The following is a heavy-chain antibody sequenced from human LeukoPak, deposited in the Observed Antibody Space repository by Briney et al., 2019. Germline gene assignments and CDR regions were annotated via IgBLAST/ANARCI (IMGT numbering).Heavy chain of an antibody. Sequence: SETLSLTCAVYGGSFSGYYWSWIRQPPGKGLEWIGEINHSGSTNYNPSLKSRVTISVDTSKNQFSLKLSSVTAADTAVYYCARDGSSSGFDYWGQGTLVTVSS. J-gene: IGHJ4*02. V-gene: IGHV4-34*01. CDR2: INHSGST. CDR1: GGSFSGYY. D-gene: IGHD6-6*01. CDR3: ARDGSSSGFDY.